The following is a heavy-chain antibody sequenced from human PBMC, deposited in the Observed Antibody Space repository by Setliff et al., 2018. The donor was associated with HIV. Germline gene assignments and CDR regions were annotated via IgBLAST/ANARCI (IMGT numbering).Heavy chain of an antibody. CDR2: LYHSGST. J-gene: IGHJ5*02. Sequence: TLSLTCSVSGGSLSGYHWSWIRQPPGKGLECIGHLYHSGSTHYSPSLKSRVTRSVDTSKNQFSLKLSSVTAADTAVYYCARHRGVRYNSGWYGIAWFDPWGQGTLVTVSS. V-gene: IGHV4-59*08. CDR3: ARHRGVRYNSGWYGIAWFDP. CDR1: GGSLSGYH. D-gene: IGHD6-19*01.